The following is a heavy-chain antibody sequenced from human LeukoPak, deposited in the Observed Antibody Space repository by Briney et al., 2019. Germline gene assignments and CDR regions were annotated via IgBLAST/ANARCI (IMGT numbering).Heavy chain of an antibody. V-gene: IGHV4-38-2*01. CDR3: ARGDSSGWYTNSTYYYYYMDV. D-gene: IGHD6-13*01. CDR1: GYSISSCYY. J-gene: IGHJ6*03. CDR2: YSHRRST. Sequence: SETLSLTCAVSGYSISSCYYWGWIRQTPGKGLEGIGSYSHRRSTYYYPSLKIRVTILVDPSKNQFSLKLSYVTAADTAVYYCARGDSSGWYTNSTYYYYYMDVWGKGTTVTVSS.